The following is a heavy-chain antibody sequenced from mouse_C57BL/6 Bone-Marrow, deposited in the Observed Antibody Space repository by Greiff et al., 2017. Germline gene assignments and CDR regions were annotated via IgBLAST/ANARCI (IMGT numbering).Heavy chain of an antibody. CDR2: INPNNGGT. CDR1: GYTFTDYY. CDR3: ARYAYYSNSYYAMDY. J-gene: IGHJ4*01. V-gene: IGHV1-26*01. D-gene: IGHD2-5*01. Sequence: EVKLQQSGPELVKPGASVKISCKASGYTFTDYYMNWVKQSHGKSLEWIGDINPNNGGTSYNQKFKGKATLTVDKYSSTAYMELRSLTSEDSAVYYCARYAYYSNSYYAMDYWGQGTSVTVSS.